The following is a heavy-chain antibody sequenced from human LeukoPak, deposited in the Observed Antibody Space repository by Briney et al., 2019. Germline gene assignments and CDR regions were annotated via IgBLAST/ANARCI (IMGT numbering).Heavy chain of an antibody. D-gene: IGHD6-19*01. V-gene: IGHV3-23*01. CDR1: GFKFNDYW. CDR3: AKHQYSTGWYLNY. J-gene: IGHJ4*02. CDR2: ISGSDGST. Sequence: GGSLRLSCAVSGFKFNDYWMNWIRQAPGKGLEWVSAISGSDGSTYYADSVKGRFTISRDNSKNTLFLQMNSLRAEDTAVYYCAKHQYSTGWYLNYWGQGTLVTVSS.